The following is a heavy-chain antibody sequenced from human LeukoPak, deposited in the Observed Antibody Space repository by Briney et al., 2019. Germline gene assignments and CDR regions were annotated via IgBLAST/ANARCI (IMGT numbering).Heavy chain of an antibody. CDR2: ISGSGGST. Sequence: GASLRLSCAASGFTFSSYAMSWVRQAPGKGLEWVSAISGSGGSTYYADSVKGRFTISRDNSKNTLYLQMNSLRAEDTAVYYCARAYCGGDCYPVDYWGQGTLVTVSS. J-gene: IGHJ4*02. V-gene: IGHV3-23*01. D-gene: IGHD2-21*02. CDR3: ARAYCGGDCYPVDY. CDR1: GFTFSSYA.